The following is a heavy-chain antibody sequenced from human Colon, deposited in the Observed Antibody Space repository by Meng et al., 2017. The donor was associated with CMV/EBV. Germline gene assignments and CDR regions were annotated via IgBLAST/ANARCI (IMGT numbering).Heavy chain of an antibody. Sequence: GESLKISCAASGFTFSVYYMGWIRQSPGKGLEWLSYITDTGCLIYYADSVRGRFTISRDNARNSLYLQMNSLRAEDTAVYYCATTRVATAGTGWGQGTLVTVSS. CDR3: ATTRVATAGTG. D-gene: IGHD6-13*01. CDR2: ITDTGCLI. J-gene: IGHJ4*02. CDR1: GFTFSVYY. V-gene: IGHV3-11*04.